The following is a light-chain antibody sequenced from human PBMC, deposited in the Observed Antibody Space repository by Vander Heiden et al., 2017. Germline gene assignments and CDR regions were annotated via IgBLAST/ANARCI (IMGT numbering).Light chain of an antibody. V-gene: IGLV3-21*02. J-gene: IGLJ2*01. CDR1: NIGNKR. CDR3: QLWDSRSGFAL. CDR2: DDD. Sequence: SYGLPQPPSVSVAPGQTANITCGSNNIGNKRVHWYQQKPSQAPVFVVYDDDDRPSEIPERFSGSNSGNTATLTISRVEAGDEADYYCQLWDSRSGFALFGGGTKLTVL.